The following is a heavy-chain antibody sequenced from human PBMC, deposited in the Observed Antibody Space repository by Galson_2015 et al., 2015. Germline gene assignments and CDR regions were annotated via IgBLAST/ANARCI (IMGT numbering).Heavy chain of an antibody. CDR2: INSDGSST. V-gene: IGHV3-74*01. Sequence: SLRLSCAASGFTFSSYWMHWVRHAPGKGLVWVSRINSDGSSTSYADSVKGRFTISRDNAKNTLYLQMNSLRAEDTAVYYCARMEDYDFWSGRNYYGMDVWGQGTTVTVSS. CDR1: GFTFSSYW. CDR3: ARMEDYDFWSGRNYYGMDV. J-gene: IGHJ6*02. D-gene: IGHD3-3*01.